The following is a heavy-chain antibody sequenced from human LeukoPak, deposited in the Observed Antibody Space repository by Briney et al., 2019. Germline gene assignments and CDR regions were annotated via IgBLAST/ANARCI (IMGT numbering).Heavy chain of an antibody. CDR1: GGSSSSGDYF. Sequence: PSETLSLTCTVSGGSSSSGDYFWNWIRQTPGKCLEWIGYVYYSGSTYYNPSLRSRVSISVDTSKNQFSLKLTSVTAADTAVYYCARAGIGIEVAGTIHNWFDPWGQGTQVTVSS. V-gene: IGHV4-30-4*08. CDR3: ARAGIGIEVAGTIHNWFDP. D-gene: IGHD6-19*01. J-gene: IGHJ5*02. CDR2: VYYSGST.